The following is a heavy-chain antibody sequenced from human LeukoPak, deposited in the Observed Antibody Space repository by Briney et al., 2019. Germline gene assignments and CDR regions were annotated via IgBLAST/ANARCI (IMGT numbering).Heavy chain of an antibody. CDR2: IYHSGST. CDR1: GYSISSGYY. CDR3: ARLGESVVAETFYNWFDP. Sequence: SETLSLTCAVSGYSISSGYYWGWIRQPPGEGLEWIGSIYHSGSTYYNPSLKSRVTISVDTSKNQFSLKLSSVNAACTAVYYCARLGESVVAETFYNWFDPWGQGTLVTVSS. D-gene: IGHD2-15*01. V-gene: IGHV4-38-2*01. J-gene: IGHJ5*02.